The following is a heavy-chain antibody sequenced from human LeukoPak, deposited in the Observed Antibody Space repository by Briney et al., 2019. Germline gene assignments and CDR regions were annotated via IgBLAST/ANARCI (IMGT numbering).Heavy chain of an antibody. D-gene: IGHD3-22*01. CDR2: IYYSGST. CDR1: GGSISSYY. Sequence: SETLSLTCTVSGGSISSYYWSWIRQPPGKGLEWIGYIYYSGSTNYNPSLKSRVTISVDTSKNQFSLKLSSVTAANTAVYYCARGAPAAHYYDSSVGEYYYYGMDVWGQGTTVTVSS. CDR3: ARGAPAAHYYDSSVGEYYYYGMDV. J-gene: IGHJ6*02. V-gene: IGHV4-59*01.